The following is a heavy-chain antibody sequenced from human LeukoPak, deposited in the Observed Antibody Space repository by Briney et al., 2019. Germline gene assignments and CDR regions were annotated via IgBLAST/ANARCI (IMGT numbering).Heavy chain of an antibody. CDR1: GFTVSNNY. Sequence: GSLSLSCAASGFTVSNNYMSWVRQAPGKGLEWVSVIYSGGSTYYADSVKGRFTISRDNSKNTLYLQMNSLRAEDTAMYYCARESRGSYPYYYNGMDVWGQGTTVTVSS. CDR3: ARESRGSYPYYYNGMDV. J-gene: IGHJ6*02. CDR2: IYSGGST. D-gene: IGHD1-26*01. V-gene: IGHV3-53*01.